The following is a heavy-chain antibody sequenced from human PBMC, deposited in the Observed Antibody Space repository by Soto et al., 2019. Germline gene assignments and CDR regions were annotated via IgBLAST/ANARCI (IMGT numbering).Heavy chain of an antibody. CDR3: AAGTSGSYYQDGFDY. V-gene: IGHV1-58*02. D-gene: IGHD1-26*01. Sequence: ASVKVSCKASGFTFTSSAMQWVRQARGQRLEWIGWIVVGSGNTNYAQKFQERVTITRDMSTSTAYMELSSLRSEDTAVYYCAAGTSGSYYQDGFDYWGQGTLVTVSS. CDR2: IVVGSGNT. CDR1: GFTFTSSA. J-gene: IGHJ4*02.